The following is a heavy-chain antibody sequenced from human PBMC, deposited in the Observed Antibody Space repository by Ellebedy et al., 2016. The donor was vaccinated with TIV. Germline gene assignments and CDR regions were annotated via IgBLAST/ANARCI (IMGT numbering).Heavy chain of an antibody. J-gene: IGHJ4*02. V-gene: IGHV1-8*01. CDR2: MNPNSGDT. CDR3: ARIHRIAAAGNLGY. CDR1: GYTFTSYD. D-gene: IGHD6-13*01. Sequence: ASVKVSCXASGYTFTSYDINWVRQATGQGLEWMGWMNPNSGDTGYAQKFQGRVTMTRNTSISTAYMELSSLRSEDTAVYYCARIHRIAAAGNLGYWGQGTLVTVSS.